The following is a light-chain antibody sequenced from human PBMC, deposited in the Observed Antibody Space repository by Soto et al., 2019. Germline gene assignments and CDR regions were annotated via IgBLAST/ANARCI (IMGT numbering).Light chain of an antibody. CDR1: QSVSNN. V-gene: IGKV3D-15*01. CDR2: DAS. Sequence: EIVLTQSPGTMSLAPGERATLSCRASQSVSNNYLAWYQQKPGQAPRLLIYDASNRATGITASFSGSWSGTYFTLTISSLQSEDFAVYCCHQYNNWPPETFGQGTTVDIK. J-gene: IGKJ1*01. CDR3: HQYNNWPPET.